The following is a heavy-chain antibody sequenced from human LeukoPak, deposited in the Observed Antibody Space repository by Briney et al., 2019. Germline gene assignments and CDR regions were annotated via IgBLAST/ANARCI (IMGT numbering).Heavy chain of an antibody. CDR3: ARSTGELRNGYYYYYGMDV. CDR1: GYSFTSYW. J-gene: IGHJ6*02. D-gene: IGHD1-26*01. Sequence: GESLKISCKGSGYSFTSYWIGWVRQMPGKGLEWMGIIYPGDSATRYSPSFQGQVTISADKTISTAYLQWSSLKASDTAMYYCARSTGELRNGYYYYYGMDVWGQGTTVTVSS. V-gene: IGHV5-51*01. CDR2: IYPGDSAT.